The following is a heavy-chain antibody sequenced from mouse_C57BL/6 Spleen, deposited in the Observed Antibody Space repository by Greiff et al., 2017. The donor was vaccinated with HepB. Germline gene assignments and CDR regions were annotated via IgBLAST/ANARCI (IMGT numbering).Heavy chain of an antibody. CDR2: IDPSDSYT. J-gene: IGHJ2*01. V-gene: IGHV1-50*01. Sequence: QVQLQQPGAELVKPGASVKLSCKASGYTFTSYWMQWVKQRPGQGLEWIGEIDPSDSYTNYNQKFKGKATLTVDTSSSTAYMQLSSLTSEDSAVYYCARGLTGYYFDYWGQGTTLTVSS. CDR1: GYTFTSYW. CDR3: ARGLTGYYFDY. D-gene: IGHD4-1*01.